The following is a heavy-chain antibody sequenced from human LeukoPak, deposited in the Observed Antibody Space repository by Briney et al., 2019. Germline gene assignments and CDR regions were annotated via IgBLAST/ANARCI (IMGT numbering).Heavy chain of an antibody. Sequence: GGSLRLSCAASGFTVSSNYMSWVRQAPGKGLEWVSVIYRGGSTHYAGSVEGQFTISRDKSKNTVYLQLNSLRAEDTAVYYCAREVGGSAFDIWGQGTMVTVSS. J-gene: IGHJ3*02. V-gene: IGHV3-53*05. CDR1: GFTVSSNY. CDR2: IYRGGST. CDR3: AREVGGSAFDI. D-gene: IGHD3-16*01.